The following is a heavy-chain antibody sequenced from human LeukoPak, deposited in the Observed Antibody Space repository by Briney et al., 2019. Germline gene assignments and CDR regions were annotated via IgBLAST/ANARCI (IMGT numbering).Heavy chain of an antibody. CDR2: IKQDGSVK. D-gene: IGHD1-26*01. Sequence: SGGSLRLSCAASGFSFSSYWMSWGRQAPGKGVEWVANIKQDGSVKNYVDSVKGRFTISRDNAKNSLYLQMNSLRAEDTAVYYCARHSHFSGSYYFDYWGQGTLVTVSS. J-gene: IGHJ4*02. V-gene: IGHV3-7*01. CDR3: ARHSHFSGSYYFDY. CDR1: GFSFSSYW.